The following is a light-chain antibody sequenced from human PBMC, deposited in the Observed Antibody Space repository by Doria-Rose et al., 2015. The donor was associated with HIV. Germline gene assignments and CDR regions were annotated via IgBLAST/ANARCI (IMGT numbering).Light chain of an antibody. J-gene: IGKJ1*01. CDR3: HQYGTSWT. CDR2: DGS. V-gene: IGKV3-20*01. Sequence: EIVLTQSPGTLSLSPGERATLSCRASQSFSSTYLAWYQQKPGQAPSLLIYDGSTRATGIPDRFSASGSGTDLTLTINRLEPEDFALYYCHQYGTSWTFGQGTKAEI. CDR1: QSFSSTY.